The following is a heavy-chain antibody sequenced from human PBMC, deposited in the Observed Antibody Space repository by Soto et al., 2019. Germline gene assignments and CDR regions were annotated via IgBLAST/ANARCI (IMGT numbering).Heavy chain of an antibody. D-gene: IGHD2-2*01. CDR2: FHYSENT. Sequence: QLQLQESGPGLVKPSETLSLTCTVSGGSISSGPYSWGWIRQPPGEGLEWIGTFHYSENTYYNPSLESRVTISVDTSNNQFSLQVTSVTVADTAIYYCARLGGYCSTTSCYGFYGMDVWGQGTTVIVSS. V-gene: IGHV4-39*01. CDR1: GGSISSGPYS. CDR3: ARLGGYCSTTSCYGFYGMDV. J-gene: IGHJ6*02.